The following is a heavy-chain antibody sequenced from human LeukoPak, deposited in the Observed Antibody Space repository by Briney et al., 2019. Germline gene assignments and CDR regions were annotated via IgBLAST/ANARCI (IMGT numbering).Heavy chain of an antibody. CDR2: ISGSGGST. Sequence: PGGSLRLSCAASGFTFSSYAMSWVRQAPGKGLEWVSAISGSGGSTYYADSVKGRFTISRDNSKNTLYLQLNSLRAEDTAVYYCARDRSVSSWYYYNRESYYYGMDVWGQGTTVTVSS. CDR3: ARDRSVSSWYYYNRESYYYGMDV. CDR1: GFTFSSYA. V-gene: IGHV3-23*01. J-gene: IGHJ6*02. D-gene: IGHD6-13*01.